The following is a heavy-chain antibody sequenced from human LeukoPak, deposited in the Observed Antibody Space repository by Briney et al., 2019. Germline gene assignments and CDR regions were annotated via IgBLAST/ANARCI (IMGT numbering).Heavy chain of an antibody. Sequence: GGSLRLSCAASGFTFNDYHMNWIRQAPGKGLEWISYISPGCGDIYFADSVKGRFTLSRDNAKNSLYLQVSSLTAEDTAVYYCASGRDIEVAGPGGYFDHWGQGTLVTVSS. CDR3: ASGRDIEVAGPGGYFDH. CDR1: GFTFNDYH. V-gene: IGHV3-11*01. J-gene: IGHJ4*02. CDR2: ISPGCGDI. D-gene: IGHD6-19*01.